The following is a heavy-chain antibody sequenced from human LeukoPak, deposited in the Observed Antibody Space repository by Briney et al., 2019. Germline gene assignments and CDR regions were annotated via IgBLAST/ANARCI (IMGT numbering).Heavy chain of an antibody. CDR3: ARGDGVRGVIIGRYMDV. CDR1: GGSISSESYY. J-gene: IGHJ6*03. V-gene: IGHV4-39*07. Sequence: SETLSLTCTVSGGSISSESYYWGWIRQPPGKGLEWIGSIYHSGTTFYSPSLKSQVTISIDTSRNQVSLNLGSVTAADTAVYYCARGDGVRGVIIGRYMDVWGKGTTVTVSS. CDR2: IYHSGTT. D-gene: IGHD3-10*01.